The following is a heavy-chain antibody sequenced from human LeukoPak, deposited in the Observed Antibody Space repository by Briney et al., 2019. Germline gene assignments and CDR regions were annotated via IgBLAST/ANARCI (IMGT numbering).Heavy chain of an antibody. CDR1: GGSISSSSYY. CDR2: IYYSGST. D-gene: IGHD6-13*01. J-gene: IGHJ5*02. CDR3: ARLGGSSWYSNWFDP. Sequence: SETLSLTCTVSGGSISSSSYYWGWIRQPPEKGLEWIGSIYYSGSTYYNPSLKSRVTISVDTSKNQFSLKLSSVTAADTAVYYCARLGGSSWYSNWFDPWGQGTLVTVSS. V-gene: IGHV4-39*01.